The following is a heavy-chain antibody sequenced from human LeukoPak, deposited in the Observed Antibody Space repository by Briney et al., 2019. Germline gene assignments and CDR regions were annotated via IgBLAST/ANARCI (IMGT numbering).Heavy chain of an antibody. D-gene: IGHD3-22*01. V-gene: IGHV4-61*05. CDR2: IYYSGST. Sequence: SETLSLTCTVSGGSISSSSFYWGWIRQPPGKGLEWIGYIYYSGSTNYNPSLKSRVTISVDTSKNQFSLKLSSVTAADTAVYYCARVSGLSRYYDSSAYQYYFDYWGQGTLVTVSS. CDR1: GGSISSSSFY. CDR3: ARVSGLSRYYDSSAYQYYFDY. J-gene: IGHJ4*02.